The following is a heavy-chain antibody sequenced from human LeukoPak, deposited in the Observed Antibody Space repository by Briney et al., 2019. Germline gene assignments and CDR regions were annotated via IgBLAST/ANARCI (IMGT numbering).Heavy chain of an antibody. J-gene: IGHJ4*02. V-gene: IGHV1-46*01. CDR1: GYTSTTYK. CDR2: INPSDGTT. Sequence: ASVKVSCKASGYTSTTYKMHWVRQAPGQGLECMGIINPSDGTTTYAQTFQGRVTMTRDTPTTTVYMELSSLTSDDTAVYYCARGGVGPAAGPLHFDYWGQGTLVTVSS. D-gene: IGHD6-13*01. CDR3: ARGGVGPAAGPLHFDY.